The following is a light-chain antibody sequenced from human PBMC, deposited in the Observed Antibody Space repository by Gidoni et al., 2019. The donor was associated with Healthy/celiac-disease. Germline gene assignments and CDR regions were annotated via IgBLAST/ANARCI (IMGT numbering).Light chain of an antibody. Sequence: DIQLTQSPSFLSASVGDRVTVPCRASQGISSYLAWYQQKPGKAPKFLIHVASTLHSGVPSRFSGSGSGTEFARTISRLQPEDFATYYCQQLNSYPITFGPGTKVHIK. CDR1: QGISSY. V-gene: IGKV1-9*01. CDR2: VAS. CDR3: QQLNSYPIT. J-gene: IGKJ3*01.